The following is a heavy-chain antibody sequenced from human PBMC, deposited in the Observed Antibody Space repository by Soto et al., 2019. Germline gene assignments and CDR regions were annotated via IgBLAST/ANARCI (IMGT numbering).Heavy chain of an antibody. J-gene: IGHJ1*01. D-gene: IGHD6-13*01. Sequence: QLQLQESGPGLVKPSETLSLTCTVSGGSITYSSYYWGWIRQPSGKGLEWIGSIYHSGPTYYTPPLKSRVTISVDTATNQFSLKLSSVTAADTSVYYCARHVEGVAGHWGKGTLVTVAS. CDR2: IYHSGPT. V-gene: IGHV4-39*01. CDR1: GGSITYSSYY. CDR3: ARHVEGVAGH.